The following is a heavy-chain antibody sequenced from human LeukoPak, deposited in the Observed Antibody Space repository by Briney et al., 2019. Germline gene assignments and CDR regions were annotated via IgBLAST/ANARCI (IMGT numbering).Heavy chain of an antibody. Sequence: SETLSLTCSVSGYSISSGYHWGWIRQPPGKGLEWIGTIYHSGSTYYKPSLKSRVTISVDTSKNQFSLRLSSVTAADTAVYYCAREKGAFSSWAFDFWGQGTMVTVSS. CDR2: IYHSGST. CDR1: GYSISSGYH. CDR3: AREKGAFSSWAFDF. J-gene: IGHJ3*01. D-gene: IGHD6-19*01. V-gene: IGHV4-38-2*02.